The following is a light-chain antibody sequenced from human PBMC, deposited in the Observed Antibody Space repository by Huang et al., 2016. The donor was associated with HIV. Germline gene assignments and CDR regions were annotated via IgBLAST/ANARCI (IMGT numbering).Light chain of an antibody. V-gene: IGKV1-39*01. CDR3: QQSYSTPTT. CDR1: QRIGTS. CDR2: AAS. J-gene: IGKJ1*01. Sequence: DIQMTQSPSSLSASVGDRVASTCRASQRIGTSLNWYQQQPGKAPRVLIYAASTLQSGVPSRCSGGGSGADFTLIIGSLQPEDFATYYCQQSYSTPTTFGQGTKVEIK.